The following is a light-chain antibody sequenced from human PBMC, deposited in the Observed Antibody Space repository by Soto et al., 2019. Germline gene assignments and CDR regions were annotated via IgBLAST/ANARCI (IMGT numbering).Light chain of an antibody. CDR3: QKSYNIPFT. CDR1: QNIHSF. J-gene: IGKJ3*01. Sequence: DIQMTQSPSSLAASVGERVTITCRASQNIHSFLNWYQQKPGKAPQVLIYGGSAVQSGVPSRFSGSGSGTVFTLTISSLQPEDFASYFCQKSYNIPFTFGPGTRVDI. CDR2: GGS. V-gene: IGKV1-39*01.